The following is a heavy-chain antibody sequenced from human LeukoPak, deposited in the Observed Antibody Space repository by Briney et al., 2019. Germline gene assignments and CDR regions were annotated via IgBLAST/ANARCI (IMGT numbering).Heavy chain of an antibody. CDR1: GYTFTSYG. V-gene: IGHV1-18*01. J-gene: IGHJ4*02. D-gene: IGHD6-13*01. CDR3: ARDRLGGSSWYGIFDY. CDR2: ISAYNGNT. Sequence: ASVKVFCKASGYTFTSYGISWVRQAPGQGLEWMGWISAYNGNTNYAQKLQGRVTMTTDTSTSTAYMELRSLRSDDTAVYYCARDRLGGSSWYGIFDYWGQGTLVTVSS.